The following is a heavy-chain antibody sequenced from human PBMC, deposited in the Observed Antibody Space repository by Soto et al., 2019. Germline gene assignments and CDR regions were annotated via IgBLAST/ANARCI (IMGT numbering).Heavy chain of an antibody. Sequence: PSETLSLTCTVSGGSISSSSYYWGWIRQPPGKGLEWIGSIYYSGSTYYNPSLKSRVTISVDTSKNQFSLKLSSVTAADTAVYYCARPQKGYCSGGSCYSLPYDATDISGQGTIVTLSS. CDR2: IYYSGST. CDR1: GGSISSSSYY. CDR3: ARPQKGYCSGGSCYSLPYDATDI. J-gene: IGHJ3*02. D-gene: IGHD2-15*01. V-gene: IGHV4-39*01.